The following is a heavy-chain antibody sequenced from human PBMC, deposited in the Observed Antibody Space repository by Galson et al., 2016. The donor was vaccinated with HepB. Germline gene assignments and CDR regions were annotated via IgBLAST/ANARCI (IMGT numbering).Heavy chain of an antibody. CDR3: AKVRGAGDAYDVYDYFDY. J-gene: IGHJ4*02. CDR1: GFNFSNYG. D-gene: IGHD5-24*01. Sequence: SLRLSCAASGFNFSNYGMHWIRQAPGKGLEWVAIISYDGSHKYYTDSVKGRFTVSRDNSKNSLFLQLNSLRAEDAAVYYCAKVRGAGDAYDVYDYFDYWGQGTLVTVSS. CDR2: ISYDGSHK. V-gene: IGHV3-30*18.